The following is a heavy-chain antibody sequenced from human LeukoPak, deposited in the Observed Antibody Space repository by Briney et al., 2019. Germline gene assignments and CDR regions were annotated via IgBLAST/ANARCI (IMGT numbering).Heavy chain of an antibody. V-gene: IGHV3-74*01. J-gene: IGHJ4*02. CDR3: ARVSTAVSLAIDY. Sequence: GGSLRLSCAASGFTFSSYWMFWVRQVPGTGLVWVSRMNTDGRSTSYADCVKGRFTVSRDNAKDTLYLQMNSLRAEDTPVYYCARVSTAVSLAIDYWGQGTLVTVST. D-gene: IGHD6-13*01. CDR1: GFTFSSYW. CDR2: MNTDGRST.